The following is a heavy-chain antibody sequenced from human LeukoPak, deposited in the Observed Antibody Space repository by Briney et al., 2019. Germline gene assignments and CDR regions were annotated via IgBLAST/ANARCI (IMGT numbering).Heavy chain of an antibody. V-gene: IGHV4-59*01. D-gene: IGHD5-18*01. CDR3: AKGLGHSYGYLDS. CDR1: GGSISSSY. J-gene: IGHJ5*01. Sequence: TSETLSLTCTVSGGSISSSYWSWIRQPPGKGLEWIGYFYYSGSTNYNPSLKSRVTISVDTSKNQFSLKLTSVTAADTAVYYCAKGLGHSYGYLDSWGQGTLVTVSS. CDR2: FYYSGST.